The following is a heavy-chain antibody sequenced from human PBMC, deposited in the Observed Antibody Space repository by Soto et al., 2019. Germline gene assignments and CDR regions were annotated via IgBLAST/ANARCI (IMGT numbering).Heavy chain of an antibody. J-gene: IGHJ4*02. Sequence: ETLSLTCTVSSVSIYSGSFHWGWIRQPPGKGLEWIGSINFSGSTYYNPSLKSRVTISVDTSKNQFSLNLRSVTAADTAVYYCARRHAPRYTTGNNHFDFWGQESLVTV. CDR2: INFSGST. CDR1: SVSIYSGSFH. D-gene: IGHD1-1*01. V-gene: IGHV4-39*01. CDR3: ARRHAPRYTTGNNHFDF.